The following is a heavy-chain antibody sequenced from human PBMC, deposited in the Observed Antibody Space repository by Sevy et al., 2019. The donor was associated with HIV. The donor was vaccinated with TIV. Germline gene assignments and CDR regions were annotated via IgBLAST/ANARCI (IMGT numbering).Heavy chain of an antibody. J-gene: IGHJ6*02. D-gene: IGHD1-26*01. CDR2: ISGSGGST. CDR3: AKSFRSGSYFINGMDV. CDR1: GFTFSSYA. Sequence: GVSLRLSCAASGFTFSSYAMSWVRQAPGKGLEWVSAISGSGGSTYYADSVKGRFTISRDNSKNTLYLQMNSLRAEDTAVYYCAKSFRSGSYFINGMDVWGQGTTVTVSS. V-gene: IGHV3-23*01.